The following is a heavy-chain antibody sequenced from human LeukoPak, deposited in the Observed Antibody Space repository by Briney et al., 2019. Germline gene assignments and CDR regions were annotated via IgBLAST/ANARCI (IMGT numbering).Heavy chain of an antibody. V-gene: IGHV4-31*03. CDR3: ARDFASGRDGPFDY. CDR1: GGSIGSVGYY. J-gene: IGHJ4*02. D-gene: IGHD6-19*01. CDR2: IYYTGST. Sequence: SETLSLTCTVSGGSIGSVGYYWSWIRQHAGKGLEWIGYIYYTGSTYYNPSLESRVTISVDTSKNQFSLKVRSVTAADTAVYYCARDFASGRDGPFDYWGQGTLVTVSS.